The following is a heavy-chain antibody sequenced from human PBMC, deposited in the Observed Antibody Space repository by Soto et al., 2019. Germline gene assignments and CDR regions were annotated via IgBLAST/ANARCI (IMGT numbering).Heavy chain of an antibody. Sequence: SETLSLTCAVSGGSISSSNWWSWVRQPPGKGLEWIGEIYHSGSTNYNPSLKSRVTISVDKSKNQFSLKLGSVTAADTAVYYCARDQGLLWFGEYDAFDIWGQGTMVTVSS. CDR3: ARDQGLLWFGEYDAFDI. V-gene: IGHV4-4*02. D-gene: IGHD3-10*01. J-gene: IGHJ3*02. CDR2: IYHSGST. CDR1: GGSISSSNW.